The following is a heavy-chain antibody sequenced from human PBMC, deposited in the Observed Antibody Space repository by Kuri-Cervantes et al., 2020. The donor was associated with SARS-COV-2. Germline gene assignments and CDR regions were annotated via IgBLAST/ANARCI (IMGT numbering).Heavy chain of an antibody. D-gene: IGHD2-15*01. CDR3: ASDPRPKTRDSGGHDY. CDR2: IIPIFGTA. J-gene: IGHJ4*02. Sequence: SVKVSCKASGGTFSSYAISWVRQAPGQGLEWMGGIIPIFGTANYAQKFQGRVTITADESTSTAYMELSSLRSEDTAVYYCASDPRPKTRDSGGHDYWGQGTLVTVSS. CDR1: GGTFSSYA. V-gene: IGHV1-69*13.